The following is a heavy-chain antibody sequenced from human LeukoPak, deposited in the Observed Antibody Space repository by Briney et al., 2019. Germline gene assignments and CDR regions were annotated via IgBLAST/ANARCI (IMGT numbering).Heavy chain of an antibody. D-gene: IGHD3-10*01. CDR1: GGSFSGYS. CDR3: ARGASGSYGYYYYYYMDV. Sequence: SETLSLTCAVYGGSFSGYSWSWIRQPPGKGLEWIGEINHSGSTKYNPSLKSRVTISVDTSKNQFSLKLSSVTAADTAVYYCARGASGSYGYYYYYYMDVWGKGTTVTVSS. CDR2: INHSGST. J-gene: IGHJ6*03. V-gene: IGHV4-34*01.